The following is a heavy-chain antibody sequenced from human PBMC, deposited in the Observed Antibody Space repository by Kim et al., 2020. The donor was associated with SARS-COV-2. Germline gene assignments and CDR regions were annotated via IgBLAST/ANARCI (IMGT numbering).Heavy chain of an antibody. Sequence: NPSLKSRVTISVDTAKNQFSLKLSAVTAADTAVYYCARERVAGGLYFDYWGQGTLVTVSS. D-gene: IGHD6-19*01. J-gene: IGHJ4*02. CDR3: ARERVAGGLYFDY. V-gene: IGHV4-39*07.